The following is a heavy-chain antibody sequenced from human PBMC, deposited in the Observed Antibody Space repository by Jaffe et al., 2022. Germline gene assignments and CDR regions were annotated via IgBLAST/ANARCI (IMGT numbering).Heavy chain of an antibody. Sequence: EVQLLESGGGLVQPGGSLRLSCAASGFTFSSYAMSWVRQAPGKGLEWVSAISGSGGSTYYADSVKGRFTISRDNSKNTLYLQMNSLRAEDTAVYYCADVEYSSSSLDYWGQGTLVTVSS. CDR2: ISGSGGST. J-gene: IGHJ4*02. D-gene: IGHD6-6*01. CDR3: ADVEYSSSSLDY. V-gene: IGHV3-23*01. CDR1: GFTFSSYA.